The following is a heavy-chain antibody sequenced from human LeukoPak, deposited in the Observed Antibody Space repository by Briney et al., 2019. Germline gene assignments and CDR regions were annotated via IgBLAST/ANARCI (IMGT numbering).Heavy chain of an antibody. Sequence: SQILSLTCTVSGGSVSGYYWSWVRQPPGKGLEWIGYIYYSGGTNYNPSLKSRVTISVDTSKNQFSLNLSSVTAADTAVYYCARHLDGAPRPRLDYYGMDVWGQGTTVTVSS. CDR3: ARHLDGAPRPRLDYYGMDV. CDR2: IYYSGGT. J-gene: IGHJ6*02. V-gene: IGHV4-59*08. D-gene: IGHD6-6*01. CDR1: GGSVSGYY.